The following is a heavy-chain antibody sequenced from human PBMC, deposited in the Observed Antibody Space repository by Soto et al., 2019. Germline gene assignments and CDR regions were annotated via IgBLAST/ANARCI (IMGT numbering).Heavy chain of an antibody. CDR2: IVWNNGNI. V-gene: IGHV3-9*01. Sequence: EVQLVESGGGLVQPGTSLRFSCAASGFTFDDYAMHWVRQAPGKGLEWVSGIVWNNGNIAYADSVKGRFIISRDNAKNSLYLQMNSLRTEDTALYYCVRIPAAIGYMDVWGKGTTVTVSS. J-gene: IGHJ6*03. CDR1: GFTFDDYA. CDR3: VRIPAAIGYMDV. D-gene: IGHD2-2*02.